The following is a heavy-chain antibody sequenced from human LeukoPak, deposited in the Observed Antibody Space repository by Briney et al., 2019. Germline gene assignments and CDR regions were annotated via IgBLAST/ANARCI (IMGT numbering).Heavy chain of an antibody. J-gene: IGHJ3*02. D-gene: IGHD3-22*01. Sequence: SETLSLTCTVSDGSISSSSYYWGWIRQPPGKGLEWIGSLYYSGNTYYNPSLKSRVTISLDTSKNQFSLKLSSVTAADTAMYYCARESYYDSSGYSHDAFDIWGQGTMVTVSS. V-gene: IGHV4-39*07. CDR1: DGSISSSSYY. CDR2: LYYSGNT. CDR3: ARESYYDSSGYSHDAFDI.